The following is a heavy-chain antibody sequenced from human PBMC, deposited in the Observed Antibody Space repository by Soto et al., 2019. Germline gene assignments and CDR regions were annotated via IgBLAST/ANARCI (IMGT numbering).Heavy chain of an antibody. CDR2: IYWNDDK. CDR1: GFSLSSSGVG. V-gene: IGHV2-5*01. Sequence: QITLKESGPPLVKPTQTLTLTCTFSGFSLSSSGVGVGWIRQPPGKALECLALIYWNDDKRYSPSLKSRLAITKDTSKNQVVLTMTNMDPVDTATYYFSHKPNYYGMDVWGQGTKVTVSS. J-gene: IGHJ6*02. CDR3: SHKPNYYGMDV.